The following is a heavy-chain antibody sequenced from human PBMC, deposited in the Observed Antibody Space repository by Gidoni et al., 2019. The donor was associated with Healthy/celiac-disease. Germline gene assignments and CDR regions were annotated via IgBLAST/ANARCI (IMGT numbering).Heavy chain of an antibody. J-gene: IGHJ4*02. D-gene: IGHD4-17*01. CDR1: GFTFSSYA. V-gene: IGHV3-30*01. CDR3: ARGSRYGDYVGY. CDR2: ISYDGSNK. Sequence: QVQLVESGGGVVQPGRSLRLSCAASGFTFSSYAMHWVRQAPGKGLEWVAVISYDGSNKYYADSVKGRFTISRDNSKNTLYLQMNSLRAEDTAVYYCARGSRYGDYVGYWGQGTLVTVSS.